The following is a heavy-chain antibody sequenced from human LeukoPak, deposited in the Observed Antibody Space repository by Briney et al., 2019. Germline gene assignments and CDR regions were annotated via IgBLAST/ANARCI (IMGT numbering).Heavy chain of an antibody. CDR3: ARGGDILSGYYEGGLDY. V-gene: IGHV4-4*02. D-gene: IGHD3-9*01. Sequence: PSGTLSLTCAVSGGSISSTNWWSWVRQPPGKGLEWIGEIYHSGSTNYNPSLKGRVTISVDKSKNQFSLKLSSVTAADTAVYYCARGGDILSGYYEGGLDYWGQGTLVTVSS. CDR1: GGSISSTNW. CDR2: IYHSGST. J-gene: IGHJ4*02.